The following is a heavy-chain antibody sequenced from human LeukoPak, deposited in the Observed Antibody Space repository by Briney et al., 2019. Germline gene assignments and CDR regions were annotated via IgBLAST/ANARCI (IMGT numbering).Heavy chain of an antibody. Sequence: PSETLSLTCAVYGGSFSGYYWSWIRQPPGKGLEWIGEINHSGSTDYNPSLKSRVTISVDTSKNQFSLKLSSVTAADTAVYYCARGVGYCSSTSCPYYFDYWGQGTLVTVSS. D-gene: IGHD2-2*01. CDR1: GGSFSGYY. J-gene: IGHJ4*02. CDR2: INHSGST. CDR3: ARGVGYCSSTSCPYYFDY. V-gene: IGHV4-34*01.